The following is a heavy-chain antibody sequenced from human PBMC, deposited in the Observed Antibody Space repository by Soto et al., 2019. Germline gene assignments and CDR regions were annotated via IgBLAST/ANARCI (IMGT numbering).Heavy chain of an antibody. Sequence: PGGSLRLSCAASGFTFSSYAMSWVRQTPGKGLEWVSAISGSGGSTYYADSVKGRFTISRDNSKNTLYLQMNSLRAEDTALYYCAKIRVKAARYFDYWGQGTLVTVSS. CDR3: AKIRVKAARYFDY. CDR2: ISGSGGST. D-gene: IGHD6-6*01. CDR1: GFTFSSYA. V-gene: IGHV3-23*01. J-gene: IGHJ4*02.